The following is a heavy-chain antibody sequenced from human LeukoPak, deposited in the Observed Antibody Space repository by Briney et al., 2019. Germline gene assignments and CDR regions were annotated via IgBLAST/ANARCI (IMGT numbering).Heavy chain of an antibody. J-gene: IGHJ4*02. CDR1: GFTFSSYS. D-gene: IGHD6-13*01. CDR3: ARDTDSWYFDY. CDR2: ITGSINTI. V-gene: IGHV3-48*01. Sequence: GGSLRLSCAASGFTFSSYSMNWVRQAPGKGLEWVSYITGSINTIHYADSVKGRFTISRDNSKNTLYLQMNSLRAEDTAVYYCARDTDSWYFDYWGQGTLVTVSS.